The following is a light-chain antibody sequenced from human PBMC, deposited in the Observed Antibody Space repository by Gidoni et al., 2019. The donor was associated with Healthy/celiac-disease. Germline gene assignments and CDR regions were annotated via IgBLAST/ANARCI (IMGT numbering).Light chain of an antibody. Sequence: DIQLTQSPSFLSASVGYRVTITCRASQGISSYLAWYQQKPGKAPKLLIYAASTLQSGVPSRFSGSGSGTEFTLTISSLQPEDFATYYCQQLNSYPPGTWTFGQGTKVEIK. V-gene: IGKV1-9*01. CDR1: QGISSY. J-gene: IGKJ1*01. CDR2: AAS. CDR3: QQLNSYPPGTWT.